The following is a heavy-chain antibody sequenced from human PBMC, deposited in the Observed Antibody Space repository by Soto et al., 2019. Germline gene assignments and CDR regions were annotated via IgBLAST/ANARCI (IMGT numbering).Heavy chain of an antibody. D-gene: IGHD3-22*01. CDR2: IYYSGST. CDR3: ARDPGSRDSSGYYLVYGMDV. CDR1: GGSISSGDYY. V-gene: IGHV4-30-4*01. J-gene: IGHJ6*02. Sequence: PSETLSLTCTFSGGSISSGDYYWSWIRQPPGKGLEWIGYIYYSGSTYYNPSLKSRVTISVDTSKNQFSLKLSSVTAADTAVYYCARDPGSRDSSGYYLVYGMDVWGQGTTVTVSS.